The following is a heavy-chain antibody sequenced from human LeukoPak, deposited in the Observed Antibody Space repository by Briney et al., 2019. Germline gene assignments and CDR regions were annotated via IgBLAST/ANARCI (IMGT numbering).Heavy chain of an antibody. D-gene: IGHD2-21*01. Sequence: GGSLRLSCAGSGFTFSNYAMTWVRQAPGKGLEWVSSVSGSGRNTFYPDSVEGRFTISRDNAKNSLYLQMNNLRAEDTAVYYCARYCGGDCYGMDVWGQGTTVTVSS. V-gene: IGHV3-23*01. J-gene: IGHJ6*02. CDR3: ARYCGGDCYGMDV. CDR1: GFTFSNYA. CDR2: VSGSGRNT.